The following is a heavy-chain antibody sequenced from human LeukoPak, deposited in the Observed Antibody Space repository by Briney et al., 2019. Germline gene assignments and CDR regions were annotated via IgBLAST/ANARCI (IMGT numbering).Heavy chain of an antibody. V-gene: IGHV3-48*01. CDR1: GFTFSNAW. Sequence: GGSLRLSCAASGFTFSNAWMNWVRQAPGKGLEWVSYISSSSYNIYYADPVKGRFTISRDNAKNSLYLQMNSLRAEDTAVYYCTRYNVGFESWGQGTLVTVSS. CDR2: ISSSSYNI. D-gene: IGHD1-1*01. J-gene: IGHJ4*02. CDR3: TRYNVGFES.